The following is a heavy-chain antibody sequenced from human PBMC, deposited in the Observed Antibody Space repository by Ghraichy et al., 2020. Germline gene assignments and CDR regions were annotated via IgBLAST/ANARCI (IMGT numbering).Heavy chain of an antibody. J-gene: IGHJ4*02. CDR2: IYYSGST. CDR1: GGSISSSSYY. V-gene: IGHV4-39*01. CDR3: AGNRLDFDY. Sequence: SETLSLTCTVSGGSISSSSYYWGWILQPPGKGLEWIGSIYYSGSTYYNPSLKSRVTISVDTSKHQFSLKLSSVTAADTAVYYCAGNRLDFDYWGQGTLVTVSS. D-gene: IGHD1-14*01.